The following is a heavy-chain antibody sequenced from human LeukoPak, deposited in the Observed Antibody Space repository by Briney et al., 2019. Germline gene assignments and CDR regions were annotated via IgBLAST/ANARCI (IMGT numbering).Heavy chain of an antibody. J-gene: IGHJ3*02. V-gene: IGHV3-21*01. D-gene: IGHD2-2*01. CDR3: ARDQPLTIVVVPAAQGTFDI. CDR2: IRSSSSYI. Sequence: GGSLRLSCAASGFTFSSYSMNWVRQAPGKGLEWVSSIRSSSSYIYYADSVKGRFTISRDNAKNSLYLQMNSLRAEDTAVYYCARDQPLTIVVVPAAQGTFDIWGQGTMVTVSS. CDR1: GFTFSSYS.